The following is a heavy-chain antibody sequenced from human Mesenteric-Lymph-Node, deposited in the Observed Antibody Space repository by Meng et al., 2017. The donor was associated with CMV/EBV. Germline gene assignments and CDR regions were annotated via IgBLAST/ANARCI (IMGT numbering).Heavy chain of an antibody. D-gene: IGHD3-3*01. CDR3: ARHDGGSYDFWSGYYRTLDY. Sequence: SVKVSCKASGGTFSSYAISWVRQAPGQGLEWMGGIIPIFSTSNYAQKFQGRVTITTDGSTSTAYMELSSLRSEDTAVYYCARHDGGSYDFWSGYYRTLDYWGQGTLVTVSS. V-gene: IGHV1-69*05. CDR2: IIPIFSTS. J-gene: IGHJ4*02. CDR1: GGTFSSYA.